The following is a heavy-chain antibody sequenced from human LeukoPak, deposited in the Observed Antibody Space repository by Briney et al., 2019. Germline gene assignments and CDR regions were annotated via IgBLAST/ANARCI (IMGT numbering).Heavy chain of an antibody. CDR1: GYTLTELS. D-gene: IGHD1-26*01. CDR2: FDPEDGET. V-gene: IGHV1-24*01. CDR3: ATDRLGGSLDY. J-gene: IGHJ4*02. Sequence: ASVKVSCKVSGYTLTELSMHWVRQAPGKGLEWMGGFDPEDGETIYAQKFQGRVTMTADTSTDTAYMELSSLRSEDTAVYYCATDRLGGSLDYWGQGTLVTVSS.